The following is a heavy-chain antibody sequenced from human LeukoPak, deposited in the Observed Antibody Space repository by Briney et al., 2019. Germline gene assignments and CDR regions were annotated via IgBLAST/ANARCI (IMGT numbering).Heavy chain of an antibody. V-gene: IGHV5-51*01. CDR2: IYPGDSDT. Sequence: GESLKISCKGSGYSFASYWIGWVRLMPGQGLEWMGIIYPGDSDTKYSPSFQGRVTISADKSINTAYLQWSSLKASDTAIYCCARQDGSAYYYFDYWGQGTLVTVSS. CDR3: ARQDGSAYYYFDY. D-gene: IGHD6-19*01. CDR1: GYSFASYW. J-gene: IGHJ4*02.